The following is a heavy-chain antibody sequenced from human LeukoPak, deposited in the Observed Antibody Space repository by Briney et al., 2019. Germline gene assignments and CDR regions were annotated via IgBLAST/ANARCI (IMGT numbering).Heavy chain of an antibody. CDR3: ARFLGPSGGLDY. V-gene: IGHV5-51*01. J-gene: IGHJ4*02. CDR1: GYSLTTYW. D-gene: IGHD3/OR15-3a*01. Sequence: GESLKISCKGSGYSLTTYWIAWVRQLPGKGLECMGIIYPGDSDTRYSPSFQGQVTISADKSISTAYLQWSSLKASDTAMYYCARFLGPSGGLDYWGQGTRVTVSS. CDR2: IYPGDSDT.